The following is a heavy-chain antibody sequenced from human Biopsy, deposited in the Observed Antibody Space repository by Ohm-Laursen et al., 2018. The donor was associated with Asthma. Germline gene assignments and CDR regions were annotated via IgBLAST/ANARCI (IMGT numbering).Heavy chain of an antibody. CDR2: IMTVFGTT. CDR3: ARCQVGYSSGWSLLLKKIYYSGMDV. D-gene: IGHD6-19*01. CDR1: GGTFSNFA. J-gene: IGHJ6*02. Sequence: GASVKVSCNVPGGTFSNFAISWVRQAPGQGLEWLGGIMTVFGTTNYAQKFQGRVTITADESTSTAYMEVTSLRSEDTAIYYCARCQVGYSSGWSLLLKKIYYSGMDVWGQGTAVTASS. V-gene: IGHV1-69*13.